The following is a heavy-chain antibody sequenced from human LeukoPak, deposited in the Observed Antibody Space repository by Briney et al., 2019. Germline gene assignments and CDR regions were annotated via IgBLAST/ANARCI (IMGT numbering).Heavy chain of an antibody. Sequence: GGSLRLSCAASGFTFSNYSMNWVRQAPGKGLEWVSYISRSSTTIYYADSVKGRFTISRDNAKNSLYLQMNSLRAEDTAVYYCARDYRAAGTFSHWGQGTLVTVSS. J-gene: IGHJ4*02. CDR1: GFTFSNYS. D-gene: IGHD6-13*01. CDR3: ARDYRAAGTFSH. V-gene: IGHV3-48*01. CDR2: ISRSSTTI.